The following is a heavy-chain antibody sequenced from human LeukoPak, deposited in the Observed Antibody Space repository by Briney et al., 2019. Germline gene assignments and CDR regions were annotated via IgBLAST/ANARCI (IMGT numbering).Heavy chain of an antibody. CDR2: IIPIFGTA. V-gene: IGHV1-69*13. CDR1: GGTFSSYA. CDR3: ARASLDVDTAMVYYYYGMDV. D-gene: IGHD5-18*01. J-gene: IGHJ6*02. Sequence: SVKVSCKASGGTFSSYAIGWVRQAPGQGLEWMGGIIPIFGTANYAQKFQGRVTITADESTSTAYMELSSLRSEDTAVYYCARASLDVDTAMVYYYYGMDVWGQGTTVTVSS.